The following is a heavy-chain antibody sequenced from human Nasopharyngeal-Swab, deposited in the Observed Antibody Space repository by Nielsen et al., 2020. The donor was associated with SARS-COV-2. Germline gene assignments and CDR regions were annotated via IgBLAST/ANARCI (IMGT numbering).Heavy chain of an antibody. CDR2: ISSSSSYT. D-gene: IGHD3-10*01. J-gene: IGHJ4*02. Sequence: GESLKISCAASGFTFSDYYMSWIRQAPGKGPEWVSYISSSSSYTNYADSVKGRFTISRDNAKNSLYLQMNSLRADDTAVYYSARGSIRGIIISDFDYWGQGTLVTVSS. V-gene: IGHV3-11*05. CDR3: ARGSIRGIIISDFDY. CDR1: GFTFSDYY.